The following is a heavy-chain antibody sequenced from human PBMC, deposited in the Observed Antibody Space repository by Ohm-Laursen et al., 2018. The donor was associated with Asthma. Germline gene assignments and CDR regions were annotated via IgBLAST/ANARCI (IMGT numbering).Heavy chain of an antibody. Sequence: SLRLSCAASGFSFSSYGMHWVRQAPGKGLEWVAVIWYDGSNKYYADSVKGRFTISRDNSKNTLYLQMNSLRAEDTAVYYCARDPRPLYGDNWAGDYWGQGTLVTVSS. J-gene: IGHJ4*02. CDR1: GFSFSSYG. CDR3: ARDPRPLYGDNWAGDY. D-gene: IGHD4-23*01. V-gene: IGHV3-33*08. CDR2: IWYDGSNK.